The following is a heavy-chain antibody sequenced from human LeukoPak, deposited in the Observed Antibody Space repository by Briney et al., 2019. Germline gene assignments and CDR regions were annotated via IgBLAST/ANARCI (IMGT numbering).Heavy chain of an antibody. CDR1: GGSISSYY. Sequence: PSETLSLTCTVSGGSISSYYWSWIRQPPGKGLEWIGFIFYSGTTNYNPSLKSRVTMSVDTSKNQFSLKLSSVTAADTAVYYCARTARYCSGGSCNNYYFDYWGQGTLVTVSS. J-gene: IGHJ4*02. CDR3: ARTARYCSGGSCNNYYFDY. CDR2: IFYSGTT. D-gene: IGHD2-15*01. V-gene: IGHV4-59*01.